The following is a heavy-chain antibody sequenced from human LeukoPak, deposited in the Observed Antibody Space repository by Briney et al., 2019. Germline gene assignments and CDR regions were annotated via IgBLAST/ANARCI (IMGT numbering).Heavy chain of an antibody. CDR3: ARDGGRLHDAFDI. CDR1: GYTFTSYY. CDR2: INPSGGST. V-gene: IGHV1-46*01. D-gene: IGHD2-15*01. Sequence: ASVKVSCKASGYTFTSYYMHWVRQAPGQGLEWMGIINPSGGSTSYAQKFQGRVTITADESTSTAYMELSSLRSEDTAVYYCARDGGRLHDAFDIWGQGTMVTVSS. J-gene: IGHJ3*02.